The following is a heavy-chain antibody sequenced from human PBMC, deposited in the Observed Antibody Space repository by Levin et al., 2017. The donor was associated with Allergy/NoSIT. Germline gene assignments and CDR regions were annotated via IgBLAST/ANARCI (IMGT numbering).Heavy chain of an antibody. D-gene: IGHD6-13*01. CDR1: GITFSNAW. V-gene: IGHV3-15*01. CDR3: TTYISSWYYFDN. CDR2: IKSKTDGGTA. Sequence: GESLKISCTASGITFSNAWMSWARQAPGKGLEWVGRIKSKTDGGTADYASPVKGRFTIPREDSKNTLYLQMNSLKTEDTAVYYCTTYISSWYYFDNWGQGTLVTVSS. J-gene: IGHJ4*02.